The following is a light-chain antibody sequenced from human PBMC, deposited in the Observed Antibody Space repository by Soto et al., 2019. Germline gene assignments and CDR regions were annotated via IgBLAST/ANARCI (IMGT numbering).Light chain of an antibody. CDR2: GAS. J-gene: IGKJ5*01. CDR1: QSVTKNN. Sequence: EIVLTQSPGTLSLSPGERATLSCRASQSVTKNNLNWYQQKPGQAPRLLIYGASIRATGIPDRFSGSGSGTDFTLKISRVEAEDVGVYYCMQALQTPPITFGQGTRLEIK. V-gene: IGKV3-20*01. CDR3: MQALQTPPIT.